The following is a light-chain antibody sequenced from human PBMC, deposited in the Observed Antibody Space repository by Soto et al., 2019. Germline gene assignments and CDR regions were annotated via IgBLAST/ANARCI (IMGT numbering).Light chain of an antibody. CDR2: KVS. J-gene: IGLJ3*02. V-gene: IGLV2-14*01. CDR1: SNDIGGYNY. Sequence: QSALTQPASVSGSPGQSITIPCTGSSNDIGGYNYVSWYQQHPGRAPKLVIYKVSDRPSGVSTRFSPSKSGNTASLTISGLQAEDEADYYCSSYSTTTTPQWVFGGGTKLTVL. CDR3: SSYSTTTTPQWV.